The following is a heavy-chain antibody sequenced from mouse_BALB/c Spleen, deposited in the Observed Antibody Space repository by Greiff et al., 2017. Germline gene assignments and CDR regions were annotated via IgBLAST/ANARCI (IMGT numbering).Heavy chain of an antibody. Sequence: EVQLVESGPELEKPGASVKISCTASGFSFTGYNMNWVKQSHGKSLEWIGNIGPYDGGTSYNQKFKGKATLTVDKSSSTAYMQLKSLTSEDSAVYYCAKEILNWGQGTSVTVSS. CDR3: AKEILN. CDR2: IGPYDGGT. V-gene: IGHV1S135*01. CDR1: GFSFTGYN. J-gene: IGHJ4*01.